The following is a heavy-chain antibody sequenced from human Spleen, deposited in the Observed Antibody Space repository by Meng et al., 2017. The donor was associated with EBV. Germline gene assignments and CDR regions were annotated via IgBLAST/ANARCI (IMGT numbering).Heavy chain of an antibody. CDR2: IYHSGST. Sequence: SAPCPVNRSGPLPFTCAVLGGSISSSVYCSWVRQPPGKGLEWIGEIYHSGSTNYNPSLKSRVIISIDKSKNQFSLKLNSVTAADTAVYYCAGNYGGNLGWIDPWGQGTLVTVSS. J-gene: IGHJ5*02. D-gene: IGHD3-10*01. V-gene: IGHV4-4*02. CDR3: AGNYGGNLGWIDP. CDR1: GGSISSSVY.